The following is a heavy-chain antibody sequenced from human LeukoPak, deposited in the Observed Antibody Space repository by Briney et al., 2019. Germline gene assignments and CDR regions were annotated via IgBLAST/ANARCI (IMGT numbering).Heavy chain of an antibody. Sequence: GASVKVSCKASGYTFTGYYMHWVRQAPGQGLEWMGWINPNSGGTNYAQKFQGRVTMTRDTSISTAYMELSRLRSDDTAVYYCARDIPDTAMVYWFDPWGQGTLVTVSS. D-gene: IGHD5-18*01. CDR2: INPNSGGT. V-gene: IGHV1-2*02. J-gene: IGHJ5*02. CDR3: ARDIPDTAMVYWFDP. CDR1: GYTFTGYY.